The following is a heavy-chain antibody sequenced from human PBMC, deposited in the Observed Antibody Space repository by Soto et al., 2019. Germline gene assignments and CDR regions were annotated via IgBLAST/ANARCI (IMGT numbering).Heavy chain of an antibody. Sequence: PGGSLRLSCAASGCTFSSYAMSWVRQAPGKGLEWVSASSGSGGSTYYAESVKGRFTISRDNSKNTLYLQMNSLRAEDTAVYYCAKALGSSSWYAMDVWGKGTTVTVS. V-gene: IGHV3-23*01. D-gene: IGHD6-13*01. CDR1: GCTFSSYA. CDR2: SSGSGGST. J-gene: IGHJ6*03. CDR3: AKALGSSSWYAMDV.